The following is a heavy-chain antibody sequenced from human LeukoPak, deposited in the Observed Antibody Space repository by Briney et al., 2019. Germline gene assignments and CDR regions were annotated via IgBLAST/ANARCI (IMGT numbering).Heavy chain of an antibody. D-gene: IGHD3-10*01. Sequence: PWETLSLTCTVSGGSISSNSYSWDWIRQPPGKGLEWIGSIYYSGSTYYNPSLKSRVTISVDTSKNQFSLKLNSVTAADTAVYYCARHVEGFGELWGQGTLVIVSS. J-gene: IGHJ4*02. CDR2: IYYSGST. CDR3: ARHVEGFGEL. V-gene: IGHV4-39*01. CDR1: GGSISSNSYS.